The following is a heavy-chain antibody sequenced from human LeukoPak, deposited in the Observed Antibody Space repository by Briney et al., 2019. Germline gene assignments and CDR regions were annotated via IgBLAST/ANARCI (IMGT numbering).Heavy chain of an antibody. V-gene: IGHV3-21*01. J-gene: IGHJ4*02. Sequence: GGSLRLSCAASGFTFSSYSMNWVRQAPGKGLEWVSSISSSSSYIYYADSVKGRFTISRDNAKNSLYLQMNSLRAKDTAVYYWARDPQYSERSDIFDYWRQGTLVTVPS. D-gene: IGHD1-26*01. CDR2: ISSSSSYI. CDR3: ARDPQYSERSDIFDY. CDR1: GFTFSSYS.